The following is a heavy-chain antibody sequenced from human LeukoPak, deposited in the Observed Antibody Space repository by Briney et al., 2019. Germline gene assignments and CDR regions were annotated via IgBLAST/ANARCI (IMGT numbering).Heavy chain of an antibody. CDR3: ARDGGSGSYYYFDY. J-gene: IGHJ4*02. Sequence: SETLSLTCTVSGGSISSYYWSWIRQPPGKGLEWIGYIYYSGSTNYNPSLKSRVTISVDTSKNQFSLKLSSVTAADTAVYYCARDGGSGSYYYFDYWGQGTLVTVSS. D-gene: IGHD1-26*01. V-gene: IGHV4-59*12. CDR2: IYYSGST. CDR1: GGSISSYY.